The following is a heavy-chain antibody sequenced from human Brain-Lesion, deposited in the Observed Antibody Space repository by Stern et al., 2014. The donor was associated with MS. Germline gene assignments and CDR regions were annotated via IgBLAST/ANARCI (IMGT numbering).Heavy chain of an antibody. Sequence: QVQLQESGPGLVKPSETLSLTCTVSGGSITSSSYYWGWIRQPPGRGLEYIGTVYYTGSTFYDPSLKRRVTISVDTSKNPVAPKLPSVTAADTAVYYCVRPDIMGTIWNWGQGTLVTVSS. V-gene: IGHV4-39*01. CDR2: VYYTGST. D-gene: IGHD1-26*01. CDR3: VRPDIMGTIWN. J-gene: IGHJ4*02. CDR1: GGSITSSSYY.